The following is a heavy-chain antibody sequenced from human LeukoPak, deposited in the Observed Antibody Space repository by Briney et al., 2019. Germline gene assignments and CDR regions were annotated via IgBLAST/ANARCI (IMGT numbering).Heavy chain of an antibody. V-gene: IGHV3-48*01. CDR2: ISTSSSTI. Sequence: GGSLRLSCTASGFTFSSYGMNWVRQAPGKGLEWLSYISTSSSTIYYADSVKGRFTISRDNAKNSLYLQMNSLRAEDTAVYYCARNYYYMDVWGKGTTVTASS. J-gene: IGHJ6*03. CDR3: ARNYYYMDV. CDR1: GFTFSSYG.